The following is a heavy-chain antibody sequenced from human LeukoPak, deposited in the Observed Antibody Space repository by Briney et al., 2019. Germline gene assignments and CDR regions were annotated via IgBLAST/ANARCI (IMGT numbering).Heavy chain of an antibody. J-gene: IGHJ4*02. D-gene: IGHD2-8*01. V-gene: IGHV1-46*01. CDR3: ARDYCTNGVCSYFDY. CDR2: INPSGGST. Sequence: GASVKVSCKASGYTFTSYYMHWVRQAPGQGLEWMGIINPSGGSTSYAQKFQGRVTMTRDTSTSTVYMELSSLRSEDTAVYYCARDYCTNGVCSYFDYWGQGTLVTVSS. CDR1: GYTFTSYY.